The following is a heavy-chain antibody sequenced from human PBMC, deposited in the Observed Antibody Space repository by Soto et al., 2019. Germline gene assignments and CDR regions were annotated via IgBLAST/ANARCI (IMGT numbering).Heavy chain of an antibody. J-gene: IGHJ4*02. V-gene: IGHV3-30*18. CDR1: GFSFSSYG. CDR3: AKPYYYSSSGYYYFDS. CDR2: ISYDGSDK. D-gene: IGHD3-22*01. Sequence: GGSLRLSCAASGFSFSSYGMHWVRQAPGKGLEWVAVISYDGSDKYYADSVKGRFTISRDNSKNTLFLQMNSLRAEDTAMYYCAKPYYYSSSGYYYFDSWGQGTLVTVSS.